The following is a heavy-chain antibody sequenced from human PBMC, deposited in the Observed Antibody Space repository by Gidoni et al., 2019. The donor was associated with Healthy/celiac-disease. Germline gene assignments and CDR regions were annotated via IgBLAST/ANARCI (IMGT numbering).Heavy chain of an antibody. CDR3: AQNQRCYSTSCYFDY. D-gene: IGHD2-2*02. J-gene: IGHJ4*02. CDR2: IYWDDDK. CDR1: VFSLSTSGVG. Sequence: ITLKESGLSLVKPTHTTCTFSVFSLSTSGVGVGWIRQPPGKALEWLALIYWDDDKRYSPSLKRRLTSTKDTSKNQVVITVTNMNNMDTATYYGAQNQRCYSTSCYFDYWGQGTLVTVSS. V-gene: IGHV2-5*02.